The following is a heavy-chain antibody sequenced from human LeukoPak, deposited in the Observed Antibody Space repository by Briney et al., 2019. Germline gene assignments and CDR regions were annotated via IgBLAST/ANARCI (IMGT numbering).Heavy chain of an antibody. CDR1: GFTFSSYW. CDR3: ARDNYDSSGYYEERAFDI. D-gene: IGHD3-22*01. Sequence: QPGGSLRLSCAASGFTFSSYWMSWVRQAPGKGLEWVANIKQDGSEKYYVDSVKGRFTISRDNAENSLYLQMNSLRAEDTAVYYCARDNYDSSGYYEERAFDIWGQGTMVTVSS. J-gene: IGHJ3*02. CDR2: IKQDGSEK. V-gene: IGHV3-7*01.